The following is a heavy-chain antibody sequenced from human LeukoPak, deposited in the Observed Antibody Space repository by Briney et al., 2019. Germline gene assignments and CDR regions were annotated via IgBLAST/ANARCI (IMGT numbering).Heavy chain of an antibody. J-gene: IGHJ3*01. D-gene: IGHD3-10*01. CDR3: ARDRGAPDSFDL. CDR1: GFTFSVYW. Sequence: PGGSLRLSCATSGFTFSVYWMYWVRQAPGKGLVWVSRISSDGSSTTYADSVKGRFTMSRDNAKNTLYLQMSSLRAEDTAVYCCARDRGAPDSFDLWGLGTMVTVSS. CDR2: ISSDGSST. V-gene: IGHV3-74*01.